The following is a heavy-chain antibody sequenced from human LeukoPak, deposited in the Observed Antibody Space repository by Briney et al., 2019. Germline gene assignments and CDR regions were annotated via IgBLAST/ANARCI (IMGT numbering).Heavy chain of an antibody. J-gene: IGHJ5*02. D-gene: IGHD6-13*01. CDR1: GGSISSYY. CDR3: ARAIAAAVSYWFDP. V-gene: IGHV4-4*07. CDR2: IYTSGST. Sequence: PSETLSLACTVSGGSISSYYWSWIRQPAGKGLEWIGRIYTSGSTNYNPSLKSRVTMSVDTSKNQFSLKLSSVTAADTAVYYCARAIAAAVSYWFDPWGQGTLVTVSS.